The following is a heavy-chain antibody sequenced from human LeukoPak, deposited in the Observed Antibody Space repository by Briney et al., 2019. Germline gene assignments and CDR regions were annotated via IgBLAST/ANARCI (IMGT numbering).Heavy chain of an antibody. V-gene: IGHV1-3*01. CDR3: ARVSSGWYEGWYFDY. J-gene: IGHJ4*02. Sequence: ASVKVSCKASGYTFTSYAMHWVRQAPGQRLERMGWINAGNGNTKYSQKFQGRVTITRDTSASTAYMELSSLRSEDTAVYYCARVSSGWYEGWYFDYWGQGTLVTVSS. CDR1: GYTFTSYA. D-gene: IGHD6-19*01. CDR2: INAGNGNT.